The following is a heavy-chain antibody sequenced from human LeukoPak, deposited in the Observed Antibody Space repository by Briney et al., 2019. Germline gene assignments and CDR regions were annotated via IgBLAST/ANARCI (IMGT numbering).Heavy chain of an antibody. CDR1: GFTFSSYA. Sequence: GGSLRLSCAASGFTFSSYAVSWVRQAPGKGLEWVSAISGSGGSTYYADSVKGRFTISRDNSKNTLYLQMNSLRAEDTAVYYCALLGYCSGGICYSTDFLGYVQHWGQGTLVTVSS. CDR2: ISGSGGST. CDR3: ALLGYCSGGICYSTDFLGYVQH. D-gene: IGHD2-15*01. J-gene: IGHJ1*01. V-gene: IGHV3-23*01.